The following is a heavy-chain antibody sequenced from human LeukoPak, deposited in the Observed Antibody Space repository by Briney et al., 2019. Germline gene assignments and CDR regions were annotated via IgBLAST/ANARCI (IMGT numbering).Heavy chain of an antibody. D-gene: IGHD2/OR15-2a*01. J-gene: IGHJ2*01. CDR2: IKHDGNEE. CDR3: ATEDCTDKGNFDL. V-gene: IGHV3-7*02. Sequence: SRGSLRLSCAASGFTFTNYWMSWVRQAPGRGLEWVANIKHDGNEEDYGDSVKGRFTISRDNAKASLYLQMNSLRVEDTAVYFCATEDCTDKGNFDLWGRGTLVT. CDR1: GFTFTNYW.